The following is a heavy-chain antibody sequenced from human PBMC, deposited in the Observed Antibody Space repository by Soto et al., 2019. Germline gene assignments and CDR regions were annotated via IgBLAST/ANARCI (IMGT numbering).Heavy chain of an antibody. CDR3: ASETLTTVVTPAYSQH. J-gene: IGHJ1*01. CDR1: GGSISSGGYS. V-gene: IGHV4-30-2*01. Sequence: KPSETLSLTCAVSGGSISSGGYSWSWIRQPPGKGLEWIGYIYHSGSTYYNPSLKSRVTISVDRSKNQFSLKLSSVTAADTAAYYCASETLTTVVTPAYSQHWGQGTLVTVSS. CDR2: IYHSGST. D-gene: IGHD4-17*01.